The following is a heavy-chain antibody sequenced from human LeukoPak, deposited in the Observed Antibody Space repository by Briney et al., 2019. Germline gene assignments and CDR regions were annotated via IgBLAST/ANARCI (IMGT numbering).Heavy chain of an antibody. V-gene: IGHV1-18*04. CDR2: ISPYNGNT. D-gene: IGHD2-2*01. Sequence: GASVKVSCKASGYTFTSYGISWVRQAPGQGLEWMGWISPYNGNTNYAQKFQGRVTMTTHTSTSAAYMELRSLRSDDTAVYYCARGLLVVTAAIMWFDPWGQGTLVTVSS. J-gene: IGHJ5*02. CDR3: ARGLLVVTAAIMWFDP. CDR1: GYTFTSYG.